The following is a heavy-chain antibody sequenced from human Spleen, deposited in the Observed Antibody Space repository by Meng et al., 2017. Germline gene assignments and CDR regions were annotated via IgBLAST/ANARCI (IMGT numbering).Heavy chain of an antibody. CDR2: IHPSGNA. Sequence: QVQLVQSGAEVKKPGASVKVSCKETGYTFIMYYMYWVRQAPGQGLEWMGWIHPSGNANYAQKFQGRVTMTTDTSTTTAYMELRSLRSDDSALYYCVKHSSDWSLDSWGQGTLVTSPQ. CDR1: GYTFIMYY. V-gene: IGHV1-46*01. CDR3: VKHSSDWSLDS. J-gene: IGHJ4*02. D-gene: IGHD6-19*01.